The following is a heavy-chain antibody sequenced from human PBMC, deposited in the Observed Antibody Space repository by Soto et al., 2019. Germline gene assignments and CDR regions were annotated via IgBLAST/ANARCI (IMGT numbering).Heavy chain of an antibody. CDR1: GASIGSGDYY. CDR3: ASIYDSSGYYYGNNWFDP. J-gene: IGHJ5*02. Sequence: SETLSLTCTVSGASIGSGDYYWILIRQHPGKGLEWIGYIYYSGGTYYNPSLKSRVTISVDTSKNQFSLELSSVTAADTAVYYCASIYDSSGYYYGNNWFDPWGQGTLVTVSS. D-gene: IGHD3-22*01. CDR2: IYYSGGT. V-gene: IGHV4-31*02.